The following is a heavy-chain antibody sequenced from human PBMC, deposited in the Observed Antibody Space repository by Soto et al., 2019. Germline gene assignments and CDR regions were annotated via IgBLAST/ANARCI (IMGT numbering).Heavy chain of an antibody. CDR1: GRTFSSYT. D-gene: IGHD6-13*01. CDR2: IIPILGIA. J-gene: IGHJ3*02. V-gene: IGHV1-69*02. CDR3: ARGGLEEQQLVPRLSFYI. Sequence: GASVKVSCKASGRTFSSYTISWVRQSPGQGLEWMGRIIPILGIANYAQKFQGRVTITADKSTSTAYMELSSLRSEDTAVYYCARGGLEEQQLVPRLSFYIWGQGTMHTVSS.